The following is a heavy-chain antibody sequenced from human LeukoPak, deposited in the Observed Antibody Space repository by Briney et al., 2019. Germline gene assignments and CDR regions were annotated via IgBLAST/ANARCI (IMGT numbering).Heavy chain of an antibody. CDR1: GGTFSSYA. CDR3: ARAVLRYFDWLLLPLGY. Sequence: SVNVSFTASGGTFSSYAISWVRQAPGQGLEWMGGIIPIFGTANYAQKFQGRVTITADESTSTAYMELSSLRSEDTAVYYCARAVLRYFDWLLLPLGYWGQGTLVTVSS. V-gene: IGHV1-69*01. CDR2: IIPIFGTA. J-gene: IGHJ4*02. D-gene: IGHD3-9*01.